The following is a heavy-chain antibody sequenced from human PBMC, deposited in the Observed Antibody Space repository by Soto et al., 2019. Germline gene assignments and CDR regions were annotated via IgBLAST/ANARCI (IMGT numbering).Heavy chain of an antibody. D-gene: IGHD2-15*01. CDR3: TTGSVEGV. J-gene: IGHJ6*02. CDR2: IKTKIEGETT. CDR1: GFSISSAW. V-gene: IGHV3-15*07. Sequence: QLVESGGGLVRPGGSLRLSCSASGFSISSAWMNWVLQAPGKGLEWVGRIKTKIEGETTHYAAPVNGRFTVSRDDSKNMLYLQMNSLNADYTALYYCTTGSVEGVWGQGTTVTVSS.